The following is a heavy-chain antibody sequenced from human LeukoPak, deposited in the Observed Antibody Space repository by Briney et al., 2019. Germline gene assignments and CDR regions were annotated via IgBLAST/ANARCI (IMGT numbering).Heavy chain of an antibody. CDR1: GFTFSSYA. Sequence: GGSLRLSCAASGFTFSSYAMHWVRQAPGKGLEYVSAISSNGGSTYYANSVKGRFTISRDNSKNTLYLQMGSLRPEDMAVYYCARALIAARPDSLFDYWGQGTLVTVSS. D-gene: IGHD6-6*01. CDR2: ISSNGGST. V-gene: IGHV3-64*01. CDR3: ARALIAARPDSLFDY. J-gene: IGHJ4*02.